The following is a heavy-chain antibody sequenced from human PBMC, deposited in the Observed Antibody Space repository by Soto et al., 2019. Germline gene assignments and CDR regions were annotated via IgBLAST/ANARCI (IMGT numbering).Heavy chain of an antibody. D-gene: IGHD5-12*01. CDR3: ARDHHRYSGYDYVDY. CDR1: GFTFSDYY. Sequence: EGSLSLSCVASGFTFSDYYMSWIRQAPGKGLEWVSYISSSSSYTNYADSVKGRFTISRDNAKNSLYLQMNSLRAEDTAVYYCARDHHRYSGYDYVDYWGQGTLVTVSS. J-gene: IGHJ4*02. V-gene: IGHV3-11*05. CDR2: ISSSSSYT.